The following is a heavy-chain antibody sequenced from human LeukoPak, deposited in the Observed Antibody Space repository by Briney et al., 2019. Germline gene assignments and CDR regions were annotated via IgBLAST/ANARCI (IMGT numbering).Heavy chain of an antibody. CDR2: IYHSGST. V-gene: IGHV4-38-2*01. CDR3: ARGSGSYMDYMDV. CDR1: GYSISSSYY. D-gene: IGHD1-26*01. Sequence: PSETLSLTCAVSGYSISSSYYWGWIRQPPGKGPEWIGTIYHSGSTYYNPSLKSRVTISVDTSTDQFSLKLSSVTAADTAVYYCARGSGSYMDYMDVWGKGTTVTVSS. J-gene: IGHJ6*03.